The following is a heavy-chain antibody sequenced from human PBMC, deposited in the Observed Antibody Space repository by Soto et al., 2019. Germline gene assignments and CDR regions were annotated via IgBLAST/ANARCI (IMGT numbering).Heavy chain of an antibody. D-gene: IGHD6-13*01. J-gene: IGHJ6*02. CDR2: IYPGDSDT. CDR1: GYSFTSYW. Sequence: GESLKISCKGSGYSFTSYWIGWVRQMPGKGLEWMGIIYPGDSDTRYSPSFQGQVTISADKSISTAYLQWSSQKASDTAMYYCARTAAAGKYYYGVDVWGQGTTVTVSS. V-gene: IGHV5-51*01. CDR3: ARTAAAGKYYYGVDV.